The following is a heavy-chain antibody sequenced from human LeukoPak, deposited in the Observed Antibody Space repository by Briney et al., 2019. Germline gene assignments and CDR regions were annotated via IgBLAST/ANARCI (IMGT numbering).Heavy chain of an antibody. V-gene: IGHV4-59*01. Sequence: PSETLSLTCTVSGGSISSYYWSWIRQPPGKGLEWIGYIYYSGSTNYNPSLKSRVTISVDTSKNQFSLKLSSVTAADTAVYYCARRALYCGGDCYSFDYWGQGTLVTVSS. CDR3: ARRALYCGGDCYSFDY. D-gene: IGHD2-21*02. J-gene: IGHJ4*02. CDR1: GGSISSYY. CDR2: IYYSGST.